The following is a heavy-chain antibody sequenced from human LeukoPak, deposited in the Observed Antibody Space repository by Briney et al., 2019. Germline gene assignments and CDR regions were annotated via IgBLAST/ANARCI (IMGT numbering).Heavy chain of an antibody. D-gene: IGHD4-23*01. J-gene: IGHJ4*02. Sequence: GGSLRLSCAASGFTFSSYSMNWVRQAPGKGLEWVSAISGSGGSTYYADSVKGRFTISRDNSKNTLYLQMNSLRAEDTAVYYCAARGYGGNAALDYWGQGTLVTVSS. CDR3: AARGYGGNAALDY. CDR1: GFTFSSYS. V-gene: IGHV3-23*01. CDR2: ISGSGGST.